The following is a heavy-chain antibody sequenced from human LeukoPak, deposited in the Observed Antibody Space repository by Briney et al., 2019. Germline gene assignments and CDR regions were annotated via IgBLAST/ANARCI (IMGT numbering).Heavy chain of an antibody. V-gene: IGHV4-59*01. CDR3: ARVNVGVVPVD. J-gene: IGHJ4*02. CDR2: IYYSGST. Sequence: SETLSLTCTVSGGSISSYYWSWIRQPPGKGLEWIGYIYYSGSTNYNPSLKSRVTISVDTSKNQFSLKLSSVTAADTAVYYCARVNVGVVPVDWGQGTLVTVSS. CDR1: GGSISSYY. D-gene: IGHD2-21*01.